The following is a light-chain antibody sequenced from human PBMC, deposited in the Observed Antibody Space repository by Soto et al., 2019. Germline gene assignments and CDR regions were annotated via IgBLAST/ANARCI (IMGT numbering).Light chain of an antibody. Sequence: IVLTQSPGTLSLSPLEISTLSCRASQSVTISFLAWYQQKPGQAPRLLIYSASHRATGIPDRFSGSESGTDFTLTISRLEPEDFAVYYCQQYGSSPPITFGQGTRLEIK. J-gene: IGKJ5*01. V-gene: IGKV3-20*01. CDR1: QSVTISF. CDR2: SAS. CDR3: QQYGSSPPIT.